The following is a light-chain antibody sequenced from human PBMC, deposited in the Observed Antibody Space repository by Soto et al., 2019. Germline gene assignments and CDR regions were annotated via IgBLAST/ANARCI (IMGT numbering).Light chain of an antibody. V-gene: IGKV3-11*01. Sequence: IVLTQSPATLSLSPGERATLSCRASQTIGNVLAWYQQKPGQAPRLLIFDASNRATDIPDMFSGSGSGTDFSLIICSLGPEDFAVYYCQQSRDWPLTFGGVTTVDIK. J-gene: IGKJ4*01. CDR2: DAS. CDR3: QQSRDWPLT. CDR1: QTIGNV.